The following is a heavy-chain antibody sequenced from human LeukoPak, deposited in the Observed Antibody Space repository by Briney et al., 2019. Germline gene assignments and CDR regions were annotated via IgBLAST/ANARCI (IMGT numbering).Heavy chain of an antibody. Sequence: GASVKVSCKASGYTFTGYYMHWVRQAPGQGLEWMGWINPSSGGTNYAQKFQGRVTMTRDTSISTAYMELSRLRPDDTAVYYCAREVAVRGVDFDPWGQGTLVTVSS. CDR3: AREVAVRGVDFDP. CDR2: INPSSGGT. V-gene: IGHV1-2*02. D-gene: IGHD3-10*01. J-gene: IGHJ5*02. CDR1: GYTFTGYY.